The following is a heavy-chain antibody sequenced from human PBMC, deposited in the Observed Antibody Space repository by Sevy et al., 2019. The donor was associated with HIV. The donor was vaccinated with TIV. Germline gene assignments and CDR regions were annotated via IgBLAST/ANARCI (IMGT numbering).Heavy chain of an antibody. Sequence: ASVKVSCKTSGYTFNNYGISWVREGPGQGLEWMGWISVYGETNYAQKVQDRLTVTTDTSTATAYMELRSLRSDDTAVYYCARGLYFDFGAYWGQGTLVTVSS. J-gene: IGHJ4*02. CDR3: ARGLYFDFGAY. CDR2: ISVYGET. CDR1: GYTFNNYG. D-gene: IGHD3-10*01. V-gene: IGHV1-18*01.